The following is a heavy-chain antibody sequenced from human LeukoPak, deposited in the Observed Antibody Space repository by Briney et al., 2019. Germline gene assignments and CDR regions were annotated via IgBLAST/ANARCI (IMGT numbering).Heavy chain of an antibody. Sequence: PSETLSLTCTVSGGSISSYYWSWIRQPAGKGLEWIGRIYTSGSTNYNPSLKSRVTMSVDTSKNQFSLKLSSVTAADTAVYYCARDRSIRTIAAAGNNWFDPWGQGTLVTVSS. CDR2: IYTSGST. J-gene: IGHJ5*02. D-gene: IGHD6-13*01. V-gene: IGHV4-4*07. CDR1: GGSISSYY. CDR3: ARDRSIRTIAAAGNNWFDP.